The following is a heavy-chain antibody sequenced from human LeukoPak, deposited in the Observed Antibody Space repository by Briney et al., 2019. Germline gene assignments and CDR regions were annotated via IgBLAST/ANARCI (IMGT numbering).Heavy chain of an antibody. V-gene: IGHV4-39*01. Sequence: PSETLSLTCTVSGGSISSSSYYWGWIRQPPGKGLEWIGSIYYSGSTYYNPSLKSRVIISVDTSKSQFSLKLSSVTAADTAVYYCARYHSIVAKNPDDAFDIWGQGTMVTVSS. CDR1: GGSISSSSYY. CDR2: IYYSGST. J-gene: IGHJ3*02. CDR3: ARYHSIVAKNPDDAFDI. D-gene: IGHD1-26*01.